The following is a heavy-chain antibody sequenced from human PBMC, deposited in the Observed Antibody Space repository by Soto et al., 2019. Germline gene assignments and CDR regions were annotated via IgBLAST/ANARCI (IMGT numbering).Heavy chain of an antibody. D-gene: IGHD3-10*01. CDR2: INYIGNT. J-gene: IGHJ4*02. V-gene: IGHV4-59*01. Sequence: SETLSLTCTVSGGSISTYYCTWIRQPPGKGLEWIGYINYIGNTNYNPSLKSRLTISIDTSKNQFSLKLNPVTAADTAVYYCARGEESYVYFFQYWGPGTLVTVSS. CDR3: ARGEESYVYFFQY. CDR1: GGSISTYY.